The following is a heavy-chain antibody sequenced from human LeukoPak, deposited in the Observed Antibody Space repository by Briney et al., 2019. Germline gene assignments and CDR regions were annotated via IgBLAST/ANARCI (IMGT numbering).Heavy chain of an antibody. Sequence: RSLRLSCAAPGFTFAAYAMPCVRQAPGKGLEWVSGISWNSGSIGYADSVKGRFTISRDNAKNSLYLQMNSLRAEDTALYYCAKDIGAESFGASGRWGQGTLVTVSS. CDR3: AKDIGAESFGASGR. J-gene: IGHJ4*02. D-gene: IGHD3-10*01. CDR1: GFTFAAYA. CDR2: ISWNSGSI. V-gene: IGHV3-9*01.